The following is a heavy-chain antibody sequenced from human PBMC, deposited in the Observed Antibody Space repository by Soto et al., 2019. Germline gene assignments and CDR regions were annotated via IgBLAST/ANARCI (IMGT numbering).Heavy chain of an antibody. V-gene: IGHV4-30-4*01. CDR1: GGTIISGYYY. Sequence: PSVTMSVTCPVAGGTIISGYYYWSWISKPPGKGLEWIGHIYYSGSTYYNPSLKSRVTISVDTSKNQFSLKLSSVTAADTAVYYCASNYYDSSGYYALAFDIWGQGTMVTVSS. CDR3: ASNYYDSSGYYALAFDI. D-gene: IGHD3-22*01. CDR2: IYYSGST. J-gene: IGHJ3*02.